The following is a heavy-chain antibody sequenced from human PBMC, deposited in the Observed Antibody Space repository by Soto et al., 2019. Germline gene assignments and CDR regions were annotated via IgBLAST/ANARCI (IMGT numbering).Heavy chain of an antibody. CDR2: INPNSGGT. CDR3: ARESWGDCSGGSCYLAY. J-gene: IGHJ4*02. Sequence: ASVKVSCKASGYTFTGYYMHWVRQAPGQGLEWMGWINPNSGGTNYAQKFQGWVTMTRDTSISTAYMELSRLRSDDTAVYYCARESWGDCSGGSCYLAYWGQGTLVTVS. D-gene: IGHD2-15*01. V-gene: IGHV1-2*04. CDR1: GYTFTGYY.